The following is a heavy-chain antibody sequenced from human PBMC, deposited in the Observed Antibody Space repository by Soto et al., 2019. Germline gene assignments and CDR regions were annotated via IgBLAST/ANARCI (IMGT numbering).Heavy chain of an antibody. J-gene: IGHJ4*02. Sequence: GESLKISCKASGYTFIYFWVAWVRQVPGKGLEWMGVIYPGASDTRYSPSFQGQVTISADKSISTAYLQWSSLKASDTAMYYCARQLRDGYSDYWGQGTLVTVSS. D-gene: IGHD5-12*01. CDR1: GYTFIYFW. CDR2: IYPGASDT. CDR3: ARQLRDGYSDY. V-gene: IGHV5-51*01.